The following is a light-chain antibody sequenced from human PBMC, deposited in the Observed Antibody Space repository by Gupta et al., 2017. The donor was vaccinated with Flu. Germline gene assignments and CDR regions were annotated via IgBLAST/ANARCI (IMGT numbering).Light chain of an antibody. V-gene: IGKV1-39*01. Sequence: DIQMTQSPSPLSASVGDRVTITCRASQSISSYLNWYQQIPGKAPKVLIYGASSLHSGVPSRFNGSGSGTDFTLTISSLQPEDFATYFCQESHTTPPTFGQGTKVEIK. CDR1: QSISSY. J-gene: IGKJ1*01. CDR2: GAS. CDR3: QESHTTPPT.